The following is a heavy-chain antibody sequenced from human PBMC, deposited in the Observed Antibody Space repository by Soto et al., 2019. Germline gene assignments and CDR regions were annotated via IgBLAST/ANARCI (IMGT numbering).Heavy chain of an antibody. CDR3: ARGRDQPPVGLYFDS. CDR2: IIPMFGTP. J-gene: IGHJ4*02. Sequence: QVQLVQSGAEVKKPGSSVKVSCKASGDAFTNYIFDWVRQAPGQGLEWMGGIIPMFGTPKYAQTFQDRVTNSAYVSTGTAYLELTSLRFDDTAVYYCARGRDQPPVGLYFDSWGEGTRVTVSS. CDR1: GDAFTNYI. V-gene: IGHV1-69*01. D-gene: IGHD1-26*01.